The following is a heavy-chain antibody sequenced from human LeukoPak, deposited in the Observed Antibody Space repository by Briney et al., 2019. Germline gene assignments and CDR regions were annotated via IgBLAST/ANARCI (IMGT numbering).Heavy chain of an antibody. V-gene: IGHV3-23*01. Sequence: HPGGSLRLSCAASGFTFSTYAMSWVRQAPGKGLEWVSAISGSGGSPYYADSVKGRFTISRDNSKSTLYLQMNSLRAEDTAVYYCAKIVAISGRPREGFDYWGQGTPVTVSS. J-gene: IGHJ4*02. CDR3: AKIVAISGRPREGFDY. D-gene: IGHD1-26*01. CDR2: ISGSGGSP. CDR1: GFTFSTYA.